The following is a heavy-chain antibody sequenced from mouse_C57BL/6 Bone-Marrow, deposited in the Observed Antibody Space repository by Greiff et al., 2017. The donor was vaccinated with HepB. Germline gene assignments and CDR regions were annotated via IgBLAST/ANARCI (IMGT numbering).Heavy chain of an antibody. V-gene: IGHV1-15*01. CDR2: IDPETGGT. J-gene: IGHJ2*01. Sequence: QVQLQQSGAELVRPGASVTLSCKASGYTFTDYEMHWVKQTPVHGLEWIGAIDPETGGTAYNQKFKGKAILTADKSSSTAYMELRSLTSEDSAVYYCTTYSSSLWDYWGQGTTLTVSS. D-gene: IGHD1-1*01. CDR1: GYTFTDYE. CDR3: TTYSSSLWDY.